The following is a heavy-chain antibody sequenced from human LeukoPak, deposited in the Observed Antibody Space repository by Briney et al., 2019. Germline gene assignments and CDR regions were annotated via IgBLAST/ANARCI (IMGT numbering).Heavy chain of an antibody. CDR3: ARAPIFGVVISDAFDI. CDR2: IYTSGST. V-gene: IGHV4-4*07. Sequence: SETLSLTCTVSGGSISSYYWSWIRQPAGKGLEWIGRIYTSGSTNYNPSLKSRVTMSVDTSKSQFSLKLSSVTAADTAVYYCARAPIFGVVISDAFDIWGQGTMVTVSS. CDR1: GGSISSYY. D-gene: IGHD3-3*02. J-gene: IGHJ3*02.